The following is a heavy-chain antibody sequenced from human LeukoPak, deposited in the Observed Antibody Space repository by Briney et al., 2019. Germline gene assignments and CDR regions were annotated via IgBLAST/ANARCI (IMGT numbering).Heavy chain of an antibody. CDR2: ISSSGSTI. CDR3: ARDLFDYSYGPNALDY. CDR1: GFTFSSYE. V-gene: IGHV3-48*03. Sequence: SGGSLRLSCAASGFTFSSYEMNWVRQAPGKGLEWVSYISSSGSTIYYADSVKGRFTISRDNAKSSLYLQMNSLRAEDTAVYYCARDLFDYSYGPNALDYWGQGTLVTVSS. J-gene: IGHJ4*02. D-gene: IGHD5-18*01.